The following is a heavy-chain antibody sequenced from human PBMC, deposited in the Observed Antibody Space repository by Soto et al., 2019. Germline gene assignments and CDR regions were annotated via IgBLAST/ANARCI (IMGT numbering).Heavy chain of an antibody. CDR3: ASVPGSPGYHGLDV. CDR2: IKHDGSEK. J-gene: IGHJ6*02. V-gene: IGHV3-7*03. D-gene: IGHD6-19*01. CDR1: GLTFSKYW. Sequence: GGSLSLSCATSGLTFSKYWMTWVRQAPGKGLEWVATIKHDGSEKSNLDSVEGRFTISRDNAKNSLSLQMNSLRVEDTAVYFCASVPGSPGYHGLDVWGQGTTVTVSS.